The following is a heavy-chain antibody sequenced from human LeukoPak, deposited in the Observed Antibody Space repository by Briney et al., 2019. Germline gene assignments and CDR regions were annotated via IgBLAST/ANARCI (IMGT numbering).Heavy chain of an antibody. Sequence: PSETLSLTCTVSGDSISRSTYYWAWIRQPPGKGLEWIGYIYYSGSTYYNPSLKSRVTISVDTSKNQFSLKLSSVTAADTAVYYCARDLGRDWFDPWGQGTLVTVSS. CDR2: IYYSGST. CDR1: GDSISRSTYY. J-gene: IGHJ5*02. V-gene: IGHV4-30-4*08. D-gene: IGHD3-16*01. CDR3: ARDLGRDWFDP.